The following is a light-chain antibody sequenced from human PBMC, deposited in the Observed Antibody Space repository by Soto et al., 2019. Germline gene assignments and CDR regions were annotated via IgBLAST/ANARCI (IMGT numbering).Light chain of an antibody. V-gene: IGKV3-11*01. CDR3: QQHSHWPPWT. J-gene: IGKJ1*01. CDR1: ENVRTF. CDR2: GAS. Sequence: EVVLTQSPATLSLSPGERATLSFRASENVRTFVDWYQQKPGQAPRRLIYGASNRATGIPARFSGSGSGTDFTLTISDLEPEDFAVYYCQQHSHWPPWTFGQGTRVEIQ.